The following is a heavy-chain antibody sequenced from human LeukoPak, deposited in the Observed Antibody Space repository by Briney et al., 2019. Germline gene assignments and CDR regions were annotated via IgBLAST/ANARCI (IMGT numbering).Heavy chain of an antibody. CDR2: ISGSGGST. Sequence: GGSLRLSCAASGFTFSSYAMSWVRQAPGKGLEWVSAISGSGGSTYYADSVKGRFSISRDNSKNTLYLQMNSLRAEDTAVYYCAKDALGYCSSTSCLPFDPWGQGTLVTVSS. D-gene: IGHD2-2*01. CDR1: GFTFSSYA. V-gene: IGHV3-23*01. CDR3: AKDALGYCSSTSCLPFDP. J-gene: IGHJ5*02.